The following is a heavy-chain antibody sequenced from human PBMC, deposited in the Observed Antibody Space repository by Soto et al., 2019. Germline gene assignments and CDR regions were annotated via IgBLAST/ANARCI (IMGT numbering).Heavy chain of an antibody. D-gene: IGHD1-1*01. CDR1: GDTFSNSA. J-gene: IGHJ6*02. Sequence: RASVKVSCKASGDTFSNSAITWVRQAPGQGLEWMGAIVPVFGRANYAQRFQGRVTITADGSTSTAYMELSSLRFEDTAVYYCARVQIVQNCNYYDMDVWGQGTTVTVYS. CDR2: IVPVFGRA. CDR3: ARVQIVQNCNYYDMDV. V-gene: IGHV1-69*13.